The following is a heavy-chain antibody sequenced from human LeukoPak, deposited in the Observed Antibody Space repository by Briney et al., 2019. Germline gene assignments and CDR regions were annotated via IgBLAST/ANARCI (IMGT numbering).Heavy chain of an antibody. Sequence: PGGSLRLSCAASGFTFSSYAMSWVRQAPGKGLEWVSAISGSGSSTYYADSVKGRFTISRDNSKNTLYLQMNSLRAEDTAVYYCAKGQRIVVVTGFEEWGQGTLVTVSS. V-gene: IGHV3-23*01. CDR3: AKGQRIVVVTGFEE. J-gene: IGHJ4*02. CDR2: ISGSGSST. D-gene: IGHD2-21*02. CDR1: GFTFSSYA.